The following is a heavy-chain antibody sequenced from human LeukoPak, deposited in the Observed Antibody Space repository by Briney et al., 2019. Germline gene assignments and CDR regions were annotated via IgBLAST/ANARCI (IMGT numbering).Heavy chain of an antibody. CDR1: GGSISSYY. D-gene: IGHD6-19*01. V-gene: IGHV4-59*01. CDR2: IYYSGST. CDR3: AGHSSGWYSGDYYYGMDV. Sequence: PSETLSHTCTVSGGSISSYYWSWIRQPPGKGLEWIGYIYYSGSTNYNPSLKSRVTISVDTSKNQFSLKLSSVTAADTAVYYCAGHSSGWYSGDYYYGMDVWGQGTTVTVSS. J-gene: IGHJ6*02.